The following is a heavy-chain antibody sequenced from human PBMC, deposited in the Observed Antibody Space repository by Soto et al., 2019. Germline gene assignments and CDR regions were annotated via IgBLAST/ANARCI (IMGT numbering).Heavy chain of an antibody. J-gene: IGHJ4*02. CDR3: ARDPGGTDFAEWTYXFDY. V-gene: IGHV3-30-3*01. D-gene: IGHD3-3*01. CDR2: ISYDGSNK. CDR1: GFTFSSYA. Sequence: GGSLRLSCAASGFTFSSYAMHWVRQAPGKGLEWVAVISYDGSNKYYADSVKGRFTISRDNSKNTLYLQMNSLRAEDTAVYYCARDPGGTDFAEWTYXFDYWGQGTLVTVSS.